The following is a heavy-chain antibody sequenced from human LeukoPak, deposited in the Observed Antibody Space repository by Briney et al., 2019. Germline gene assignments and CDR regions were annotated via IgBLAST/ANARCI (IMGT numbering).Heavy chain of an antibody. CDR1: GYSFTSYW. CDR3: ATHYYDSSGYYLDAFDI. Sequence: GESLKISCKGSGYSFTSYWIGWVRQMPGKGLEWMGIIYPGDSDTRYSPSFQGQVTISAGKSISTAYLQWSSLKASDTAMYYCATHYYDSSGYYLDAFDIWGQGTMVTVSS. D-gene: IGHD3-22*01. J-gene: IGHJ3*02. CDR2: IYPGDSDT. V-gene: IGHV5-51*01.